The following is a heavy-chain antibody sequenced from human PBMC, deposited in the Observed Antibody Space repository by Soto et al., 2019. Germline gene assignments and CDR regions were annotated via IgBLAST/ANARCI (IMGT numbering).Heavy chain of an antibody. Sequence: GGSLRLSCAASGFTFSSYSMNWVRQAPGKGLEWVSYISSSSSTIYYADSVKGRFTISRDNAKNSLYLQMNSLRAEDTAVYYCARGSAFSIVVVPAAISLIDGYFDYWGKGTLVTVSS. CDR2: ISSSSSTI. J-gene: IGHJ4*02. V-gene: IGHV3-48*01. D-gene: IGHD2-2*01. CDR3: ARGSAFSIVVVPAAISLIDGYFDY. CDR1: GFTFSSYS.